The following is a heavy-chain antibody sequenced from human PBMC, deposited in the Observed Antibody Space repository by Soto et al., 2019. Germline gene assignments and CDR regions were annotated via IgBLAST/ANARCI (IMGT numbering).Heavy chain of an antibody. CDR2: ISGSGGST. D-gene: IGHD3-3*01. Sequence: PGGSLRLSCAASGFTFSSYAMSWVRQAPGKGLEWVSAISGSGGSTYYADSVKGRFTISRDNSKNTLYLQMNSLRAEDTAVYYCAKDMSADFWSGYETNYFDYWGQGTLVTVSS. V-gene: IGHV3-23*01. CDR3: AKDMSADFWSGYETNYFDY. J-gene: IGHJ4*02. CDR1: GFTFSSYA.